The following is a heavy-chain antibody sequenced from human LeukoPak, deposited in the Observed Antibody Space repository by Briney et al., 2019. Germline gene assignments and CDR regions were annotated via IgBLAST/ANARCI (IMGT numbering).Heavy chain of an antibody. V-gene: IGHV3-30*04. D-gene: IGHD2-2*01. CDR3: ARDILGYCSSTSCRPYGMDV. CDR1: GFIFSSHA. CDR2: ISYDGSYK. Sequence: GGSLRLSCAASGFIFSSHAMYWVRQAPGKGLEWVAVISYDGSYKYYADSVKGRFTISRDNSKNTLYLQMNSLRAEDTAVYYCARDILGYCSSTSCRPYGMDVWGQGTTVTVSS. J-gene: IGHJ6*02.